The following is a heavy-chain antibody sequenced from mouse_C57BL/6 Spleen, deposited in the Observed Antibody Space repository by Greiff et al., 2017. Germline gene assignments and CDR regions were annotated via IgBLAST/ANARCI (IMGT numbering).Heavy chain of an antibody. Sequence: VQLQQPGAELVKPGASVKMSCKASGYTFTSYWITWVKQRPGQGLEWIGDIYPGSGSTNYNEKFKSKATLTVDTSSSTAYMQRSSLTSEESAVYYCASSPLLGLRYFDVWGTGTTVTVSS. CDR2: IYPGSGST. D-gene: IGHD3-1*01. CDR3: ASSPLLGLRYFDV. CDR1: GYTFTSYW. V-gene: IGHV1-55*01. J-gene: IGHJ1*03.